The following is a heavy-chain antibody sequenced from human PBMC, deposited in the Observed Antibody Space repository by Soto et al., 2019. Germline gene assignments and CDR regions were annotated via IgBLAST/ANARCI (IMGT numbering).Heavy chain of an antibody. CDR3: ARGPLVVLNYFES. V-gene: IGHV1-69*02. Sequence: QVQLVQSGTEVKKPGSSVKVSCKASGGTFRNYPINWVRQAPGQGLEWMGSIFPLTDIPDYAQNFQARLPXSXDXXTSTAYRELSSLTSDDTAMYFCARGPLVVLNYFESWGQGTLVTVSS. CDR1: GGTFRNYP. J-gene: IGHJ4*02. CDR2: IFPLTDIP.